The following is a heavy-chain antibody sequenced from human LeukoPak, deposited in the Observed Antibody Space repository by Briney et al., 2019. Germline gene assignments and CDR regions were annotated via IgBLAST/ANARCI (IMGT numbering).Heavy chain of an antibody. J-gene: IGHJ4*02. Sequence: GGSLTLSGAASEFIFSDYAMGWVRQAPGKGLEWVSTIDKTTYPTFYADSVKGRFTISRDNSKNTLYLQMNSLRTEDTAVYFCAKFEGATIPGWFNDYWGQGILVTVSS. CDR2: IDKTTYPT. CDR3: AKFEGATIPGWFNDY. D-gene: IGHD6-19*01. CDR1: EFIFSDYA. V-gene: IGHV3-23*05.